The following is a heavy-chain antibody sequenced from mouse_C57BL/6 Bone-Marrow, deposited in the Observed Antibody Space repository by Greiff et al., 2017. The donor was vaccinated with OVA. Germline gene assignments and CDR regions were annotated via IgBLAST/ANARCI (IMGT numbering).Heavy chain of an antibody. V-gene: IGHV5-2*01. J-gene: IGHJ1*03. Sequence: EVQRVESGGGLVQPGESLKLSCESNEYEFPSHDMSWVRKTPEKRLELVAAINSDGGSTYYPDTMERRFIISRDNTKKTLYLQMSSLRSEDTALYYCARGIYYGSSWDWYFDVWGTGTTVTVSS. CDR1: EYEFPSHD. D-gene: IGHD1-1*01. CDR3: ARGIYYGSSWDWYFDV. CDR2: INSDGGST.